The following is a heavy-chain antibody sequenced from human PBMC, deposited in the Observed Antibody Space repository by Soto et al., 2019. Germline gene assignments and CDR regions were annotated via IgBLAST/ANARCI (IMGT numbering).Heavy chain of an antibody. J-gene: IGHJ3*01. D-gene: IGHD6-25*01. Sequence: VQLQESGPGLVKPSGTLSLTCAVSGGSITTSNWWNWVRHPPGKGLEWIGEIHHSGTPNYNPSLKSRVIISVDKPKYQFFWRLRSVTAADTAVYYCSREDRLAAAIGGRDAFDVWGKGTLVTVS. V-gene: IGHV4-4*02. CDR1: GGSITTSNW. CDR2: IHHSGTP. CDR3: SREDRLAAAIGGRDAFDV.